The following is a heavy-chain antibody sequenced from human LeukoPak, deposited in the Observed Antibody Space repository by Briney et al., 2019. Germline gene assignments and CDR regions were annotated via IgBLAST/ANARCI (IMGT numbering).Heavy chain of an antibody. V-gene: IGHV3-7*01. Sequence: GGSLRLSCAASGFILSNYWMGWVRQAPGKGLEWVATIKQDGSEKYYVASVKGRFTISRDNAKNSLFLQMNSLRAEDTAVYFCVRGDDGGWYPYWGQGTLVTVSS. D-gene: IGHD6-19*01. CDR2: IKQDGSEK. CDR1: GFILSNYW. CDR3: VRGDDGGWYPY. J-gene: IGHJ4*02.